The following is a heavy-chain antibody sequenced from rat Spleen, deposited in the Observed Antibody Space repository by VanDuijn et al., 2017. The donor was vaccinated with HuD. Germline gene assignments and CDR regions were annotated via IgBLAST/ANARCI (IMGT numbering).Heavy chain of an antibody. CDR2: ISYDGYNT. CDR1: GFTFSDYN. CDR3: TTADSSYKGAYWFAY. V-gene: IGHV5-7*01. J-gene: IGHJ3*01. D-gene: IGHD1-2*01. Sequence: EVQLVESGGGLVQPGRSLKLSCAASGFTFSDYNMAWVRQAPKKGLEWVATISYDGYNTYYRDSVKGRFTISRDNAESTLYLQMDSLRSEDTATYYCTTADSSYKGAYWFAYWGQGTLVTVSS.